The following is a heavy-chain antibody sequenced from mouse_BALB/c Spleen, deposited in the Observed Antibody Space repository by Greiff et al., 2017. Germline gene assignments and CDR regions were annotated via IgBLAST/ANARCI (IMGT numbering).Heavy chain of an antibody. Sequence: EVQLQQSGTVLARPGASVKMSCKASGYTFTSYWMHWVKQRPGQGLEWIGAIYPGNSDTSYNQKFKGKAKLTAVTSTSTAYMELSSLTNEDSAVYYCTRGGSATGYFDYWGQGTTLTVSS. V-gene: IGHV1-5*01. CDR2: IYPGNSDT. J-gene: IGHJ2*01. CDR3: TRGGSATGYFDY. CDR1: GYTFTSYW. D-gene: IGHD1-1*01.